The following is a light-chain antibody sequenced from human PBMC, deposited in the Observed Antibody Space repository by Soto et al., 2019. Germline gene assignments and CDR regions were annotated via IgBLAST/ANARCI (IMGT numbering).Light chain of an antibody. J-gene: IGKJ2*01. CDR2: KVS. CDR3: MRATRWTYT. Sequence: DVVMTQSPLSLPVTLGQPASISCRSSQSLVYSDGNTYLNWYQQRPGQSPRRLIYKVSNWDSGGQHRSRGSGSGTDFTLKSSSVDAEHVGVHYCMRATRWTYTFGQGTKMEIK. CDR1: QSLVYSDGNTY. V-gene: IGKV2D-30*01.